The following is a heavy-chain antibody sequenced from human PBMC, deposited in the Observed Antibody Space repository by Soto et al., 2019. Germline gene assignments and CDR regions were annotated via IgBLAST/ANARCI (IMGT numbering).Heavy chain of an antibody. CDR2: IYYSGST. V-gene: IGHV4-31*03. CDR3: ARDGYYDILTGYGSYYYYMDV. J-gene: IGHJ6*03. Sequence: SETLSLTCTVSGGSISSGGYYWSWIRQHPGKGLEWIGYIYYSGSTYYNPSLKSRVTISVDTSKNQFSLKLSSVTAADTAVYYCARDGYYDILTGYGSYYYYMDVWGKGTTVTVSS. CDR1: GGSISSGGYY. D-gene: IGHD3-9*01.